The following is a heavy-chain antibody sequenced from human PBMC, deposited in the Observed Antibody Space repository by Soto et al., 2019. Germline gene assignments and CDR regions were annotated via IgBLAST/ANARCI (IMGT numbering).Heavy chain of an antibody. CDR3: AAGTHSSSRYNVPIYYYYGMDV. D-gene: IGHD6-13*01. CDR1: GYTFTSDG. Sequence: ASVKFSYKPSGYTFTSDGIIWVRPAPRQGVEWMGWISVYNGNTNYALKLQGRVTITREMSTSTAYMELSSLRSEDTDVYYCAAGTHSSSRYNVPIYYYYGMDVWGQGTTVTVSS. CDR2: ISVYNGNT. J-gene: IGHJ6*02. V-gene: IGHV1-18*04.